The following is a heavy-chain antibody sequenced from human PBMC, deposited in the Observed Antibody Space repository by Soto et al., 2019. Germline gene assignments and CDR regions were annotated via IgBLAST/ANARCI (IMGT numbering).Heavy chain of an antibody. CDR2: ISSSGSTI. CDR1: GFTFSSYE. J-gene: IGHJ4*02. D-gene: IGHD3-16*01. V-gene: IGHV3-48*03. Sequence: GGSLRLSCAASGFTFSSYEMNWVRQAPGKGLEWVSYISSSGSTIYYADSVKGRFTISRDNAKNSLYLQMNSLRAEDTAVYYCARDTGTTDYVPGTYPYYFDHWGQGTLVTVSS. CDR3: ARDTGTTDYVPGTYPYYFDH.